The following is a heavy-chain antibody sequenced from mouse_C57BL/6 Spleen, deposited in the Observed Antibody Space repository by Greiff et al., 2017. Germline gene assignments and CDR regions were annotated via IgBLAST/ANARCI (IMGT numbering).Heavy chain of an antibody. V-gene: IGHV1-80*01. Sequence: VKLQESGAELVKPGASVKISCKASGYAFSSYWMNWVKQRPGKGLEWIGQIYPGDGDTNYNGKFKGKATLTADKSSSTAYMQLSSLTSEDSAVYFCARRELRGYFDYWGQGTTLTVSS. J-gene: IGHJ2*01. CDR2: IYPGDGDT. CDR3: ARRELRGYFDY. D-gene: IGHD6-1*01. CDR1: GYAFSSYW.